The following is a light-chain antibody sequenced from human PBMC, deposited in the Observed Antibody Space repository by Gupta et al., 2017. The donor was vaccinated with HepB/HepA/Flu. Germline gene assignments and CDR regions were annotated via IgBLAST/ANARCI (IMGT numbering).Light chain of an antibody. CDR3: QETYSTPWT. J-gene: IGKJ1*01. Sequence: DIQMTQSPSSLSASVGDRVTITCRASQNINTFLHWYQQKPGRAPNLLIYGASRLQSGVPSRFSGSGSGTDFTLTISGLQREDFATYFRQETYSTPWTFGQGTKVAI. V-gene: IGKV1-39*01. CDR2: GAS. CDR1: QNINTF.